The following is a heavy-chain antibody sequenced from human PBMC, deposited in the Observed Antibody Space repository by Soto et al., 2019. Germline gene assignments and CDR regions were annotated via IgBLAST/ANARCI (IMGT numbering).Heavy chain of an antibody. Sequence: GGSLRLSCASSGFSFSSYAMIWVRQAPGKRLEWVSTISGSGDGTYYSASVNGRFTISRDNSKNTLYLQVNSLRADVTAVYYCAKDTSGWYACDYWGQGTQVTVSS. CDR1: GFSFSSYA. J-gene: IGHJ4*02. CDR3: AKDTSGWYACDY. V-gene: IGHV3-23*01. CDR2: ISGSGDGT. D-gene: IGHD6-13*01.